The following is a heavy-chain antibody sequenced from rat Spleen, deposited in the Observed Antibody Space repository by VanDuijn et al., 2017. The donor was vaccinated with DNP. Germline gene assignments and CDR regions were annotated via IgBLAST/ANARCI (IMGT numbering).Heavy chain of an antibody. J-gene: IGHJ2*01. CDR2: ISPSGSRT. CDR1: GFTFRNYD. Sequence: EVQVVESGGGLVQPGRSLKLSCAASGFTFRNYDMAWVRQAPTKGLEWVADISPSGSRTHYPDSVKGRFTISRDNAKSSLDLQMNSLKSEDTATYYCAKNSGYYFDYWGQGVMVTVSS. V-gene: IGHV5S23*01. CDR3: AKNSGYYFDY. D-gene: IGHD4-3*01.